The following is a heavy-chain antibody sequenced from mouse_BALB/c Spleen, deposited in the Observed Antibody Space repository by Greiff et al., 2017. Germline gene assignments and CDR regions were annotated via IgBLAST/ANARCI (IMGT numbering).Heavy chain of an antibody. Sequence: VQLVESGPQLVRPGASVKISCKASGYSFTSYWMHWVKQRPGQGLEWIGMIDPSDSETRLNQKFKDKATLTVDKSSSTAYMQLSSPTSEDSAVYYCAREYYGSSPWFAYWGQGTLVTVSA. D-gene: IGHD1-1*01. CDR2: IDPSDSET. CDR1: GYSFTSYW. CDR3: AREYYGSSPWFAY. V-gene: IGHV1S126*01. J-gene: IGHJ3*01.